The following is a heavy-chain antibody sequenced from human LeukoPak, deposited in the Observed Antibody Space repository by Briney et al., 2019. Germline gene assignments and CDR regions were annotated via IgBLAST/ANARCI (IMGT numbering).Heavy chain of an antibody. Sequence: GGSLRLSCAASGCTFSGSAMHWVRQASGKGLEWVGRIRSKANSYATAYAASVKGRFTISRDDSKNTAYLQMNSLKTEDTAVYYCTRHPSYYDSSGYYSDFDYWGQGTLVTVSS. D-gene: IGHD3-22*01. J-gene: IGHJ4*02. CDR2: IRSKANSYAT. CDR3: TRHPSYYDSSGYYSDFDY. CDR1: GCTFSGSA. V-gene: IGHV3-73*01.